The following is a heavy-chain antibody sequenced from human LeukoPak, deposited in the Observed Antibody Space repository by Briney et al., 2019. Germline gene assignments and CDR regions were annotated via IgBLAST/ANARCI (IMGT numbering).Heavy chain of an antibody. CDR2: MNPNSGNT. V-gene: IGHV1-8*01. CDR3: ASSYSSGFPDDY. D-gene: IGHD6-19*01. J-gene: IGHJ4*02. Sequence: ASVKVSCKASGYTFTSYDINWVRQATGQGLEWMGWMNPNSGNTGYAQKFQGRVTMTRNTSISTAYMELSSLRSEDTAVYYCASSYSSGFPDDYWGQGTLVTVSS. CDR1: GYTFTSYD.